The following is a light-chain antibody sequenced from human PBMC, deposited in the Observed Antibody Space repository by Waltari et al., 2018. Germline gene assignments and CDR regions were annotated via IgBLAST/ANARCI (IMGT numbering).Light chain of an antibody. J-gene: IGLJ2*01. CDR2: GNG. Sequence: SSELTQDPAVSVASGQTVTITCQGDGLRTSYASWYQQQPGQPPFLFVYGNGDRPSGIPDRFSGSSSGNKASLTIAGAQADDEADYYCNSRDSSGNHLVFGGGTKLTVL. CDR1: GLRTSY. CDR3: NSRDSSGNHLV. V-gene: IGLV3-19*01.